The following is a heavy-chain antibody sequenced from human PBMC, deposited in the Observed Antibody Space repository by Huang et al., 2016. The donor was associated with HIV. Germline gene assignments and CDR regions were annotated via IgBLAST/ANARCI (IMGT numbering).Heavy chain of an antibody. Sequence: LQSGAQLRKPGASVKVSCQASGYPFSAYYIHWVRQAPGQGLEWMGGIKPNNGVTGSEDKCRGRGTLTRDTSINTASLEVSRLRVGDTAVYFCGRVPLITSDYELRDYFYYGMDVWGQGTTVTVSS. V-gene: IGHV1-2*02. J-gene: IGHJ6*02. CDR1: GYPFSAYY. CDR2: IKPNNGVT. D-gene: IGHD4-17*01. CDR3: GRVPLITSDYELRDYFYYGMDV.